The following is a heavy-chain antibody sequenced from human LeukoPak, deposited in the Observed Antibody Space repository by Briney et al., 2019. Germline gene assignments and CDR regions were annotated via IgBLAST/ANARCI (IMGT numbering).Heavy chain of an antibody. J-gene: IGHJ5*02. CDR1: GGSISSGGYY. D-gene: IGHD6-13*01. V-gene: IGHV4-31*03. CDR3: ARTADLVGYSSSWPNWFDP. Sequence: SETLSLTCIVSGGSISSGGYYWSWIRQHPGKGLEWTGYIYYSGSTYYNPSLKSRVTISVDTSKNQFSLKLSSVTAADTAVYYCARTADLVGYSSSWPNWFDPWGQGTLVTVSS. CDR2: IYYSGST.